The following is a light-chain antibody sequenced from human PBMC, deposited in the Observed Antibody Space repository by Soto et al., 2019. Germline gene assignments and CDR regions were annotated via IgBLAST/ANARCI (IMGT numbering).Light chain of an antibody. CDR1: QSISTW. CDR3: QHYNSYPWT. CDR2: DAS. Sequence: DIPMTQSPSTLSASVGDRVTIPCRASQSISTWLAWYQQKPGKAPKLLIYDASSLESGVPSRFGGSGSGTEFTLTISSLQPDDFATYYCQHYNSYPWTFGQGTKVDIK. J-gene: IGKJ1*01. V-gene: IGKV1-5*01.